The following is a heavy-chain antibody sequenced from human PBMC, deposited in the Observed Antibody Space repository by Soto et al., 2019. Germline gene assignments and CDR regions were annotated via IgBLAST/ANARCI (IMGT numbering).Heavy chain of an antibody. CDR1: GDTFTDYY. D-gene: IGHD2-21*02. CDR3: ARGGHVVVVTAALDY. V-gene: IGHV1-46*01. Sequence: QVQLMQSGAEVKKPGASVKVSCKASGDTFTDYYIHWVRQAPGQGLEWMGTVNPSGGHTTYAQHFLGRVTRTRDTSTSTLYMELTSLTSDDPAIYYCARGGHVVVVTAALDYWGQGTLVTVSS. CDR2: VNPSGGHT. J-gene: IGHJ4*02.